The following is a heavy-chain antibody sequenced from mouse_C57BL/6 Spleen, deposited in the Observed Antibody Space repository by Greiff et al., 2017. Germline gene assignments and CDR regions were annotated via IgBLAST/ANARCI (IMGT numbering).Heavy chain of an antibody. V-gene: IGHV1-52*01. CDR3: ASVLRYYFDY. J-gene: IGHJ2*01. Sequence: QVQLKQSGAELVRPGSSVKLSCKASGYTFTSYWMHWVKQRPIQGLEWIGNIDPSDSETHYNQKFKDKATLTVDKSSSTAYMQLSSLTSEDSAVYYCASVLRYYFDYWGQGTTLTVSA. D-gene: IGHD1-1*01. CDR2: IDPSDSET. CDR1: GYTFTSYW.